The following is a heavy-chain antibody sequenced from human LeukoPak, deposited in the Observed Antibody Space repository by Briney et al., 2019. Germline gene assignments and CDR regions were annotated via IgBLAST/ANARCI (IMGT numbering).Heavy chain of an antibody. CDR2: ISWNSGSI. CDR1: GFTFDDYA. J-gene: IGHJ4*02. Sequence: GGSLRLSCAASGFTFDDYAMHWVRQAPGKGLEWVSGISWNSGSIGYADSVKGRFTISRDNSKNTLYLQMNSLRAEDTAVYYCAKGDDYGDGWGQGTLVTVSS. CDR3: AKGDDYGDG. D-gene: IGHD4-17*01. V-gene: IGHV3-9*01.